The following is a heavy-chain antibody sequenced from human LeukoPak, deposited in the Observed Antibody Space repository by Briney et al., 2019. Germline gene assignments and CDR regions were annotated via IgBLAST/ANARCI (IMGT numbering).Heavy chain of an antibody. CDR2: MSPNSGNT. Sequence: ASVKVSCKASGYTFTSYDINWVRQATGQGLEWMGWMSPNSGNTGYAQKFQGRVTMTRNTSISTAYMELSSLRSEGTAVYYCARAGAPYYDILTGYSAAYYFDYWGQGTLVTVSS. D-gene: IGHD3-9*01. CDR1: GYTFTSYD. J-gene: IGHJ4*02. CDR3: ARAGAPYYDILTGYSAAYYFDY. V-gene: IGHV1-8*01.